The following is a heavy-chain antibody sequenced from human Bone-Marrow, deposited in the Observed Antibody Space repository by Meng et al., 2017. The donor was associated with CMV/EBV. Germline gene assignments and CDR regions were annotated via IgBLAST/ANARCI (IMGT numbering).Heavy chain of an antibody. Sequence: SETLSLTCSVSGDSIDSGEYYWSWIRQSPGKGLEWIGYIFYSGSTYYNPSLKSRVTISVDTSKNQFSLKLSSVTAADTAVYYCATVRRLVVITNDYYYGMDVWGQGTTVTVSS. D-gene: IGHD3-22*01. CDR1: GDSIDSGEYY. CDR3: ATVRRLVVITNDYYYGMDV. V-gene: IGHV4-31*03. CDR2: IFYSGST. J-gene: IGHJ6*02.